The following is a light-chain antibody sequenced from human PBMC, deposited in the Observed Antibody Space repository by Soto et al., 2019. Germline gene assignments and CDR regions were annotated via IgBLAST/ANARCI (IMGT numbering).Light chain of an antibody. CDR1: SSNIGSNS. CDR3: AAWDDSLNGVV. Sequence: QSVLTQPPSASGTPGQRVTISCSGSSSNIGSNSVNWYQQLPGTAPKLLMYSSNQRPSGVPDRFSGSKSGTSASMAISGLQSEEEAEYYCAAWDDSLNGVVFGGVTQHRP. J-gene: IGLJ2*01. V-gene: IGLV1-44*01. CDR2: SSN.